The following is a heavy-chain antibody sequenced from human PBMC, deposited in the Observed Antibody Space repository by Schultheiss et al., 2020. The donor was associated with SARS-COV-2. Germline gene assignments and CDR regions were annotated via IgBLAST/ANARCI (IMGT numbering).Heavy chain of an antibody. CDR1: GFTFSAYG. Sequence: GESLKISCVASGFTFSAYGMGWVRQAPGKGLECVSVIYSGGSTYYADSVKGRFTISRDNSKNTLYLQMNSLRAEDTAVYYCARGPAYYYGMDVWGQGTTVTVAS. V-gene: IGHV3-66*01. CDR3: ARGPAYYYGMDV. J-gene: IGHJ6*02. D-gene: IGHD2-2*01. CDR2: IYSGGST.